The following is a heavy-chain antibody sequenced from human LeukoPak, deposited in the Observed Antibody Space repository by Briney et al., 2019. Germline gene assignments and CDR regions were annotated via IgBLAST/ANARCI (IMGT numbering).Heavy chain of an antibody. CDR3: ARGHDILTGHNWFDP. D-gene: IGHD3-9*01. CDR2: IYYSGST. CDR1: GGSIRSGGYY. V-gene: IGHV4-31*03. J-gene: IGHJ5*02. Sequence: SETLSLTCTVSGGSIRSGGYYWSWIRQHPGKGLEWIGYIYYSGSTYYNPSLKSRVTISVDTSKNQFSLKLSSVTAADTAVYYCARGHDILTGHNWFDPWGQGTLVTVSS.